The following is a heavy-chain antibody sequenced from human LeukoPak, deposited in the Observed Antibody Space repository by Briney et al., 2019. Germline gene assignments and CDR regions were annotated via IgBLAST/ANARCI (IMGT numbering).Heavy chain of an antibody. CDR1: GFTFSSYS. J-gene: IGHJ4*02. Sequence: GGSLRLSCAASGFTFSSYSMNWVRQAPGKGLEWVSSISSSSSYIYYADSMKGRFTISRDNARNSLYLQMNSLRAEDTAVYYCARVEDVYTSSPYFDYWGQGTLATVSS. D-gene: IGHD6-6*01. CDR3: ARVEDVYTSSPYFDY. CDR2: ISSSSSYI. V-gene: IGHV3-21*01.